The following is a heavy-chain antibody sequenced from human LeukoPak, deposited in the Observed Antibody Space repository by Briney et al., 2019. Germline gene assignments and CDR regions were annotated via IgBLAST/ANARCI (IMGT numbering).Heavy chain of an antibody. Sequence: WASVKVSCKASGYTFTSYYMHWVRQAPGQGLEWMGIINPSGGSTSYAQKFQGRVTMTRDTSTSTVYMELSSLRSEDTAVYYCARDLLLWFGDGPLDYWGQGTLVTVSS. J-gene: IGHJ4*02. CDR1: GYTFTSYY. D-gene: IGHD3-10*01. CDR2: INPSGGST. V-gene: IGHV1-46*01. CDR3: ARDLLLWFGDGPLDY.